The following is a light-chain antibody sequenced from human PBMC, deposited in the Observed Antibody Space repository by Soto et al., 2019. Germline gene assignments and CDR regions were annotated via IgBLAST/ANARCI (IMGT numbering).Light chain of an antibody. J-gene: IGKJ2*01. CDR2: DAS. CDR3: RQYGNLPQT. CDR1: HDISYH. Sequence: DIKMTQSPSSLSASVGDRITITCQASHDISYHLNWYQQKPGKAPKLLIYDASNLEAGVPSRFSGSGSGTVFTFTVTGLQPHDFATYYCRQYGNLPQTFGQGTKLEIK. V-gene: IGKV1-33*01.